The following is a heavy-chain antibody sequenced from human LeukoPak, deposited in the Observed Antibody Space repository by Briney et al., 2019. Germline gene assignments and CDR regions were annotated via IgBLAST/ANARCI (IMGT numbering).Heavy chain of an antibody. CDR3: AREPGYSSSWYRRNFDY. J-gene: IGHJ4*02. V-gene: IGHV1-3*01. D-gene: IGHD6-13*01. CDR2: INAGNGNT. CDR1: GYTFTSYA. Sequence: ASVKVSCKASGYTFTSYAMHWVRQAPGQRLEWMGWINAGNGNTKYSQKFQGRVTITRDTSASTAYMELSSLRSEDTAVYYCAREPGYSSSWYRRNFDYWSQGTLVTVSS.